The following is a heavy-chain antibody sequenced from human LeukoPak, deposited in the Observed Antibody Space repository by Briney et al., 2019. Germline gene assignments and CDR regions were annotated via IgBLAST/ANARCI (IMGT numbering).Heavy chain of an antibody. V-gene: IGHV1-8*01. CDR3: ARGKDIVLVVYASTGFDP. CDR2: MNPNSGNT. J-gene: IGHJ5*02. Sequence: ASVKVSCKAPGYTFTSYDIHWVRQATGQGLEWMGWMNPNSGNTGYAQKFQGRVTMTRNTSISTAYMELSSLRSEDTAVYYCARGKDIVLVVYASTGFDPWGQGTLVTVSS. D-gene: IGHD2-8*02. CDR1: GYTFTSYD.